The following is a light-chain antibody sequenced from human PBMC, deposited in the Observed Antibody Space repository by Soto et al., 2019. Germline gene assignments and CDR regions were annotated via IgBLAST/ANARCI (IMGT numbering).Light chain of an antibody. CDR2: GAS. V-gene: IGKV3-20*01. J-gene: IGKJ1*01. Sequence: EIVLTQSPGTLSLSPGERATLSCRASQSVSSSYLAWYQQKPGQAPRLLIYGASSRATGIPDRFSGSGSGTDFTLIIRRLGPEDFAVYYCQQYGSSPVTFGQGTKVEIK. CDR3: QQYGSSPVT. CDR1: QSVSSSY.